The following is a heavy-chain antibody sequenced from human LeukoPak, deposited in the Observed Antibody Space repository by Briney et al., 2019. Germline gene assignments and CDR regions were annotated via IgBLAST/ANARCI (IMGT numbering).Heavy chain of an antibody. V-gene: IGHV4-59*08. CDR3: ARNGTRSVSDFYYYMDV. Sequence: SETLSLTCTVSGGSISSYYWSWIRQPPGKGLEWIGYIYYSGSTNYNPSLKSRVTISVDTSKNQFSLRVNSVTAADSAVYYCARNGTRSVSDFYYYMDVWGKGTTVTVSS. J-gene: IGHJ6*03. D-gene: IGHD3-10*01. CDR2: IYYSGST. CDR1: GGSISSYY.